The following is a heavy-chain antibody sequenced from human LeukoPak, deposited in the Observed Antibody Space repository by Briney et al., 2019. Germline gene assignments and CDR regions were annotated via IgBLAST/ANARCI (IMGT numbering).Heavy chain of an antibody. V-gene: IGHV4-4*07. CDR1: GGSLSDYY. Sequence: SETLSLTCTVSGGSLSDYYWNWIRQPAGRGLQWIGRIYTSGNAWYSPSLRSRVTLTVDTSKNQFSLKLSSVTVADTAIYYCARSNLGSYDQSGYYHSWGQGALVTVSS. CDR3: ARSNLGSYDQSGYYHS. D-gene: IGHD3-22*01. CDR2: IYTSGNA. J-gene: IGHJ4*02.